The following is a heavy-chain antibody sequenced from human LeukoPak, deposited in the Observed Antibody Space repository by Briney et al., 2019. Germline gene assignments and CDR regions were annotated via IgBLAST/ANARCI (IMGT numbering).Heavy chain of an antibody. V-gene: IGHV4-39*01. D-gene: IGHD5-24*01. CDR2: IYYSGST. Sequence: SETLSLTCTVSGGSISSSSYYWGWIRQPPGKGLEWIGSIYYSGSTYYNPSLKSRVTISVDTSKNQFSLKLSSVTAADTAVYYCASIIRDDYYYYYMDVWGKETTVTISS. J-gene: IGHJ6*03. CDR1: GGSISSSSYY. CDR3: ASIIRDDYYYYYMDV.